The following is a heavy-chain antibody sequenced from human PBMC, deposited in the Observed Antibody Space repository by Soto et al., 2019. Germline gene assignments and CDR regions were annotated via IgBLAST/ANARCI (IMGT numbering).Heavy chain of an antibody. V-gene: IGHV1-69*13. Sequence: SVKVSCKASGGTFSSYAISWVRQAPGQGLEWMGGIIPIFGTANYAQKFQGRVTITADESTSTAYMELSSLRSEDTAVYYCAKGGIAAAGTKGMDVWGQGTTVTVSS. CDR2: IIPIFGTA. J-gene: IGHJ6*02. CDR3: AKGGIAAAGTKGMDV. CDR1: GGTFSSYA. D-gene: IGHD6-13*01.